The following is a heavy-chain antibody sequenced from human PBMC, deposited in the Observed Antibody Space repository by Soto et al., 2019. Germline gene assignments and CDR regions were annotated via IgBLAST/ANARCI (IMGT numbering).Heavy chain of an antibody. Sequence: PGGSLRLSCAASGFTFSSYAMSWVRRAPGKGLEWVSAISGSGGSTYYADSVKGRFTISRDNSKNTLYLQMNSLRAEDTAVYYCAKEGVVVVAATPYWYFDLWGRGTLVTVSS. V-gene: IGHV3-23*01. J-gene: IGHJ2*01. CDR1: GFTFSSYA. CDR2: ISGSGGST. D-gene: IGHD2-15*01. CDR3: AKEGVVVVAATPYWYFDL.